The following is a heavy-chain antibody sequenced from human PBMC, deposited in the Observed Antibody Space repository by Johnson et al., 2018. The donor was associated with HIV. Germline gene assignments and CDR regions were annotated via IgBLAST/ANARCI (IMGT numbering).Heavy chain of an antibody. Sequence: QVQLVESGGGVVQSGRSLRLSCAASGFAFSRFAMHWVRQVPDKGLEWVAVISYDGTNQYHADSVKGRFTISRDNSKNTLYLQMNSLRAEDTALYYCAKVDRRGGAFDIWGQGTMVTVSS. D-gene: IGHD3-10*01. V-gene: IGHV3-30*18. CDR3: AKVDRRGGAFDI. J-gene: IGHJ3*02. CDR1: GFAFSRFA. CDR2: ISYDGTNQ.